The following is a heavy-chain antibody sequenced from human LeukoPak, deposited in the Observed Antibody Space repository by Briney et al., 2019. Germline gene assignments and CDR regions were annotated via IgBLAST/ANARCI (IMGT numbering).Heavy chain of an antibody. CDR2: IKEDGSEK. Sequence: AESLTLSCAASGFTFSTYWMSWVRQAPGKGLEWVANIKEDGSEKYYVDSVKGPFTISRDNAKNSLYLQMNSLRAEDTAVYYCASGYYSRRFDYWGQGTLVTVSS. V-gene: IGHV3-7*01. J-gene: IGHJ4*02. CDR3: ASGYYSRRFDY. CDR1: GFTFSTYW. D-gene: IGHD3-22*01.